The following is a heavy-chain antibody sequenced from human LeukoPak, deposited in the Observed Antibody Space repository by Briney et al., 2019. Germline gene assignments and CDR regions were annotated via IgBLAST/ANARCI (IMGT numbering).Heavy chain of an antibody. V-gene: IGHV4-39*01. Sequence: SETLSLTCTVSGGSISSSNYYWGWIRQPPGKGLEWIGTIYYSGSTYYNPSLKSRVTISVDTSKNHFSLKVSSVTATDTAMYYCARHGALCTGGSCTRFDPWGQGTLVTVSS. CDR1: GGSISSSNYY. CDR2: IYYSGST. D-gene: IGHD2-15*01. J-gene: IGHJ5*02. CDR3: ARHGALCTGGSCTRFDP.